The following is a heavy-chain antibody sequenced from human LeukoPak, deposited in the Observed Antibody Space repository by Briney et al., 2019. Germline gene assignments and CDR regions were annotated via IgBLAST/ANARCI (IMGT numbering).Heavy chain of an antibody. CDR3: AREVRSAWASFDT. CDR1: GGSISSYY. CDR2: VYHSGST. V-gene: IGHV4-38-2*02. D-gene: IGHD1-26*01. J-gene: IGHJ5*02. Sequence: SETLSLTCTVSGGSISSYYWGWIRQPPGKGLEWIGTVYHSGSTYYNPSLKSRVTISLDTPKNQFSLKLSSVTAADTAVYYCAREVRSAWASFDTWGQGTLVTVSS.